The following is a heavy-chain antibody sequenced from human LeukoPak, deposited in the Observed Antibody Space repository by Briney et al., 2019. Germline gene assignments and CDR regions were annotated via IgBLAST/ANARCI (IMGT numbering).Heavy chain of an antibody. CDR2: VNAGNGNT. CDR3: ARDTTYYYDGSGPPGDY. D-gene: IGHD3-22*01. J-gene: IGHJ4*02. CDR1: GYTFTSYA. Sequence: ASVKVSCKASGYTFTSYAMHWVRQAPGQRLEWMGWVNAGNGNTKYSQKFQGRVTITRDTSASTAYMELSSLRSEDTAVYYCARDTTYYYDGSGPPGDYWGQGTLVTVSS. V-gene: IGHV1-3*01.